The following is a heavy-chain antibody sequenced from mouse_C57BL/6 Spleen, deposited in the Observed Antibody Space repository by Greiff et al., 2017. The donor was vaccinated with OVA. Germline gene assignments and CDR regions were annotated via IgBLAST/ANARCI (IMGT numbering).Heavy chain of an antibody. CDR2: IDPSDSYT. CDR1: GYTFTSYW. J-gene: IGHJ2*01. Sequence: QVQLKQPGAELVKPGASVKLSCKASGYTFTSYWMQWVKQRPGQGLEWIGEIDPSDSYTNYTQKFKGKATLTVDTSSSTAYMQLSSLTSEDSAVYYCARRGTADYWGQGTTLTVSS. V-gene: IGHV1-50*01. D-gene: IGHD1-2*01. CDR3: ARRGTADY.